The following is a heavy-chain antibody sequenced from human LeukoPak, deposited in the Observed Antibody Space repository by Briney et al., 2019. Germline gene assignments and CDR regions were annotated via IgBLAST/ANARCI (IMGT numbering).Heavy chain of an antibody. CDR2: INPNNGDT. D-gene: IGHD2-21*01. Sequence: ASVKVSCRASGYTFTGYIIHWVRQAPGQGLDWMGWINPNNGDTSYAQKFQGRLTMTRDTSISTAHMELSRLRSDDTALYYCARRRPRLVINDVLHIWGQGTMVTVSS. J-gene: IGHJ3*02. V-gene: IGHV1-2*02. CDR3: ARRRPRLVINDVLHI. CDR1: GYTFTGYI.